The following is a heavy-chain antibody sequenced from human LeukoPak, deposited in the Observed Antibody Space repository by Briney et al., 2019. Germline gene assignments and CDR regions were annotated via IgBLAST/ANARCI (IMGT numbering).Heavy chain of an antibody. Sequence: SGPTLVKPTQTLTLTCTFSGFSLSTSGVGVGWIRQPPGKALEWLALIYWNDDKRYSPSLKRSITITKDTSQNQVVLKMTNMHTVDTATYYCAHSTLDSSGYYRCPPFDYWGEGTLATVSS. CDR1: GFSLSTSGVG. CDR2: IYWNDDK. CDR3: AHSTLDSSGYYRCPPFDY. J-gene: IGHJ4*02. D-gene: IGHD3-22*01. V-gene: IGHV2-5*01.